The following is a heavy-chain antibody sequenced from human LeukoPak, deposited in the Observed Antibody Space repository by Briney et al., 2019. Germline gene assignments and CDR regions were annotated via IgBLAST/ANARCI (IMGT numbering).Heavy chain of an antibody. Sequence: PGGSLRLSCAASGFTFSSYSMNWVRQAPGKGLEWVSSISSSSSYIYYADSVKGRLTISRDNAKNSLYLQMNSLRAEDTAVYYCARDLVTMVRGVIITLFDYWGQGTLVTVSS. J-gene: IGHJ4*02. D-gene: IGHD3-10*01. CDR1: GFTFSSYS. V-gene: IGHV3-21*01. CDR3: ARDLVTMVRGVIITLFDY. CDR2: ISSSSSYI.